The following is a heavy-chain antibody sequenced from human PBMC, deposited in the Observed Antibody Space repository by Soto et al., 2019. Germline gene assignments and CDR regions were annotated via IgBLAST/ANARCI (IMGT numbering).Heavy chain of an antibody. J-gene: IGHJ6*02. CDR3: ARSVVVPAASQYGNYYYYGMDL. CDR2: INPSGGST. Sequence: ASVKVSSKASGYTFTSYYMHWVRQAPGQGLEWMGIINPSGGSTSYAQKFQGRVTMTRDTSTSTVYMELSSLRSEDTAVYYCARSVVVPAASQYGNYYYYGMDLWGQGTTVTVSS. D-gene: IGHD2-2*01. CDR1: GYTFTSYY. V-gene: IGHV1-46*01.